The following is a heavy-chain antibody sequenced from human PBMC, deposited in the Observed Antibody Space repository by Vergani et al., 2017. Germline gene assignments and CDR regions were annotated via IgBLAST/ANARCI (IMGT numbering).Heavy chain of an antibody. D-gene: IGHD3-10*01. CDR1: GASVNSYY. J-gene: IGHJ4*02. Sequence: QVKLQESGPGLVKPSETLSLTCTVSGASVNSYYWSWIRQPPGKGLEWMGYVSFRGDTLYDPSVKGRMTISLNTSSNQFSLYLTSVTAADTAVYYCARGPSKYYYGSGSYSRGFDYWGQGTLVTVSS. V-gene: IGHV4-59*02. CDR3: ARGPSKYYYGSGSYSRGFDY. CDR2: VSFRGDT.